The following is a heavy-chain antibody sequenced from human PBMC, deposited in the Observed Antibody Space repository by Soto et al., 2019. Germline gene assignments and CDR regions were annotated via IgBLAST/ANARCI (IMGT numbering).Heavy chain of an antibody. V-gene: IGHV5-51*01. J-gene: IGHJ4*02. CDR1: GYNFAGYW. CDR2: IYPSDSDT. D-gene: IGHD3-3*01. Sequence: RGSLKISCKGSGYNFAGYWIAWVRQMPGKGLELMGIIYPSDSDTRYRPSFQGQVTISADKSISSAYLQWSSLRASDTAMYYCARGGVSTRTFDYWGQGTPVTVSS. CDR3: ARGGVSTRTFDY.